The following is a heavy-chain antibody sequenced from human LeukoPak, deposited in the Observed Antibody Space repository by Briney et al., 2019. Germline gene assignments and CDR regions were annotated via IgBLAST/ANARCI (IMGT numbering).Heavy chain of an antibody. V-gene: IGHV1-18*01. CDR3: ARVIWYYDSSGYYIGDY. Sequence: ASAKVSCKASGYTFTSYGISWVRQAPGQGLEWMGWISAYNGNTNYAQKLQGRVTMTTDTSTSTAYMELRSLRSDDTAVYYCARVIWYYDSSGYYIGDYWGQGTLATVSS. D-gene: IGHD3-22*01. CDR2: ISAYNGNT. J-gene: IGHJ4*02. CDR1: GYTFTSYG.